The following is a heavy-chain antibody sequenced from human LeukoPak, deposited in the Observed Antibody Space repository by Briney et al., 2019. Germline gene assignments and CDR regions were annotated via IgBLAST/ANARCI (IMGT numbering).Heavy chain of an antibody. CDR3: ARGVSWFDP. V-gene: IGHV4-59*01. D-gene: IGHD4/OR15-4a*01. Sequence: SETLSLTCTVSGGSISSYYWSWIRQPPGKGLEWIGHIYYSGSTNYNPSLKSRVTISVDTSKNQFSLKLSSVTAADTAVYYCARGVSWFDPWGQGTLVTVSS. J-gene: IGHJ5*02. CDR2: IYYSGST. CDR1: GGSISSYY.